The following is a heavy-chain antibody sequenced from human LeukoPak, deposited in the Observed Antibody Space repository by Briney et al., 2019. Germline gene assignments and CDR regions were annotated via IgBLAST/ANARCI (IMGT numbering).Heavy chain of an antibody. V-gene: IGHV3-33*01. J-gene: IGHJ4*02. CDR1: GFTFSSYG. CDR3: ARGGGVRGVNYFDY. CDR2: IWYDGSNR. Sequence: GRSLRLSCAASGFTFSSYGMHWVRQAPGKGLEWVAVIWYDGSNRYYADSVKGRFTISRDNSKNTLYLRMNSLRAEDTAVYYCARGGGVRGVNYFDYWGQGTLVTVSS. D-gene: IGHD3-10*02.